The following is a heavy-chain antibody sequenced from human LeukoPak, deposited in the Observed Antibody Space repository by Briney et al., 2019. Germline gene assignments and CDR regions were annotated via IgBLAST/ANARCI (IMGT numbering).Heavy chain of an antibody. CDR3: AREKLNWGFDY. D-gene: IGHD3-16*01. J-gene: IGHJ4*02. CDR1: GFTVSSNY. V-gene: IGHV3-53*01. Sequence: PGGSLRLSCAASGFTVSSNYMNWVRQAPGKGLEWVSIIYSGGSTYYADSVKGRFTISRDNSKNILYLQMNSPRAEDTAVYYCAREKLNWGFDYWGQGTLVTVSS. CDR2: IYSGGST.